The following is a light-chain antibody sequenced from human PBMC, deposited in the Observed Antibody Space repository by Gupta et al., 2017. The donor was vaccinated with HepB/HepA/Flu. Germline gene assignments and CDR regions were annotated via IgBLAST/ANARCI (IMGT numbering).Light chain of an antibody. CDR3: ATWDDSLSGYV. Sequence: QSVLTQPPSASGTPGQRVTISCSGSSSHIGSNYVYWYQQFPGTAPKLLIYRNNQRPSGVPDRFSGSKSGTSASLAISGLRSDDEADYYCATWDDSLSGYVFGNGTNVTVL. J-gene: IGLJ1*01. V-gene: IGLV1-47*01. CDR1: SSHIGSNY. CDR2: RNN.